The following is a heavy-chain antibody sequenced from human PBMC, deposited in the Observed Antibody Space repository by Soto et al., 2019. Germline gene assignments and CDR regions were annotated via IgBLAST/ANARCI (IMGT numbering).Heavy chain of an antibody. V-gene: IGHV4-30-4*01. D-gene: IGHD3-3*01. CDR3: ARQYGFWEWLPDY. CDR1: GGSISSGDYY. Sequence: SETLSLTCTVSGGSISSGDYYWSWIRQPPGKVLEWIVYIYYSGSTYYNPSLKSRVTVSLDTSNNQFSLKLSSVTSSYTPVYYCARQYGFWEWLPDYWGQGTLVTVSX. CDR2: IYYSGST. J-gene: IGHJ4*02.